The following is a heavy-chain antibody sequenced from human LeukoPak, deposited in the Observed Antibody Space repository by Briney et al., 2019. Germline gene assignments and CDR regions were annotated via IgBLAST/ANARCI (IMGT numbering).Heavy chain of an antibody. V-gene: IGHV4-38-2*01. CDR3: ARVGGSQHYYYYYYYMDV. Sequence: GSLRLSCAASGFTFSDYYMSWIRQAPGKGLEWIGSIYYSGSTYYNPSLKSRVTISVDTSKNQFSLKLSSVTAAGTAVYYCARVGGSQHYYYYYYYMDVWGKGTTVTVSS. J-gene: IGHJ6*03. D-gene: IGHD3-16*01. CDR1: GFTFSDYY. CDR2: IYYSGST.